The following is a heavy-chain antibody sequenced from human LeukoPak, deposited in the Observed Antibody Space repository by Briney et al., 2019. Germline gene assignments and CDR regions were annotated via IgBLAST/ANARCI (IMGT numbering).Heavy chain of an antibody. CDR2: MNPNSGNT. J-gene: IGHJ4*02. Sequence: GASVKVSCKASGYTFTSYDINWVRQATGQGLEWVGWMNPNSGNTGYAQKFQGRVTMTRNTSISTAYMELSSLRSEDTAVYYCARSHPLRYEVTTWGLIDYWGQGTLVTVSS. CDR3: ARSHPLRYEVTTWGLIDY. CDR1: GYTFTSYD. V-gene: IGHV1-8*01. D-gene: IGHD4-17*01.